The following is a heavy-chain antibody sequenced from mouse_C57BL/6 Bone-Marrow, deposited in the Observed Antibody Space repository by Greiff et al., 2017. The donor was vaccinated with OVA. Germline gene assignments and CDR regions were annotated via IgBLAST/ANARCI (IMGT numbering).Heavy chain of an antibody. J-gene: IGHJ3*01. CDR2: IHPSDSDT. V-gene: IGHV1-74*01. Sequence: QVQLQQPGAELVKPGASVKVSCKASGYTFTSYWMHWVKQRPGQGLEWIGRIHPSDSDTNYNQKFKGKATLTVDKSSSTAYMQLSSLTSEDSAVYYCAIETGTWGDWFAYWGQGTLVTVSA. D-gene: IGHD4-1*01. CDR1: GYTFTSYW. CDR3: AIETGTWGDWFAY.